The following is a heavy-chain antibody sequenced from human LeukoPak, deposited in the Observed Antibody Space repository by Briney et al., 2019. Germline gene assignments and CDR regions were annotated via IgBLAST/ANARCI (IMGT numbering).Heavy chain of an antibody. CDR2: ISYDGSNK. Sequence: GGSLRLSCAASGFTFSSYAMHWVRQAPGKGLEWVAVISYDGSNKYYADSVKGRFTISRDNSKNTLYLQMNSLRAEDTAVYYCARDTGRDDYWGQGTLVSVSS. CDR1: GFTFSSYA. D-gene: IGHD1-1*01. CDR3: ARDTGRDDY. J-gene: IGHJ4*02. V-gene: IGHV3-30*14.